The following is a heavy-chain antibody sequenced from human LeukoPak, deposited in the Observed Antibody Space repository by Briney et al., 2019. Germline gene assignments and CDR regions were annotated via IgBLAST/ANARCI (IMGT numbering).Heavy chain of an antibody. J-gene: IGHJ4*02. CDR3: ARDFVVDEYSGYDGFFDY. D-gene: IGHD5-12*01. CDR2: ISAYNGNT. CDR1: GYTFTSYG. Sequence: GASVKVSCKASGYTFTSYGISWVRQAPGQGLEWMGWISAYNGNTNYAQKLQGRVTMTTDTSTSTAYMELRSLRSDDTAVYYCARDFVVDEYSGYDGFFDYWGQGTLVAVSS. V-gene: IGHV1-18*01.